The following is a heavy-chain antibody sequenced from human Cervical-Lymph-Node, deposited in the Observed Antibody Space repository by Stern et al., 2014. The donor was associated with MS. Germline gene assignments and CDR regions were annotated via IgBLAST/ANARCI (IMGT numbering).Heavy chain of an antibody. CDR2: ISYDGSSK. V-gene: IGHV3-30*18. Sequence: VQLVESGGGVVQPGRSLRLSCAASGFTFSSHGIHWVRQAPGKGLECVAVISYDGSSKYYADSVKGRFTISRDKSKNMLYLQMNSLRPEDTAVYYCAKDGSTSWYYFDSWGQGTLVTVSS. CDR1: GFTFSSHG. D-gene: IGHD6-13*01. J-gene: IGHJ4*02. CDR3: AKDGSTSWYYFDS.